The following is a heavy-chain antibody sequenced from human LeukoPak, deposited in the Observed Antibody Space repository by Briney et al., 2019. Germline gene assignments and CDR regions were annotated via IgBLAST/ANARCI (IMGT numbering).Heavy chain of an antibody. CDR1: GFTFSAYG. CDR2: IRYDGSIK. J-gene: IGHJ4*02. CDR3: TAISTTGLY. D-gene: IGHD1-1*01. V-gene: IGHV3-30*02. Sequence: GGSLRLSCAASGFTFSAYGMHWVRRGPGKGLEWVTYIRYDGSIKYYIDSVKGRFTISRDNSKNSMSLEMNSLRDEDTATYYCTAISTTGLYWGQGTLVTVSS.